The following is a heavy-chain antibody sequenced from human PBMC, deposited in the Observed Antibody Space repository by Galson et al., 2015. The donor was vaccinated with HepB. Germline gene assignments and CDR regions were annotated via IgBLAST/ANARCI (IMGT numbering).Heavy chain of an antibody. CDR1: GFTFSSYD. D-gene: IGHD3-10*01. CDR2: IYSGGST. J-gene: IGHJ3*02. Sequence: SLRLSCAASGFTFSSYDLSWVRQAPGKGLEWVSVIYSGGSTYYADSVKGRFTISRDNSKNTLYLQMNSLRAEDTAVYYCVFGESLGAFDIWGQGTMVTVSS. V-gene: IGHV3-66*01. CDR3: VFGESLGAFDI.